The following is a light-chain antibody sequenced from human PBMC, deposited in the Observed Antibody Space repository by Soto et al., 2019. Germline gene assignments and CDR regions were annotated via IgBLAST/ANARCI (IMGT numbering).Light chain of an antibody. J-gene: IGLJ3*02. CDR3: AAWDGSLRGGV. CDR1: TSNIGSNY. Sequence: QSVLTQPPSASGTPGQRVTISCSGSTSNIGSNYVYWFQQLPGTAPKLLIYRNNQRPSGVPDRFSGSKSGTSASASLAISGVRSEDEADYYGAAWDGSLRGGVFGGGTKLTVL. V-gene: IGLV1-47*01. CDR2: RNN.